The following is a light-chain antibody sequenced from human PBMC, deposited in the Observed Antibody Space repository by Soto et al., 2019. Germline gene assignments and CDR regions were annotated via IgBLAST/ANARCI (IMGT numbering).Light chain of an antibody. CDR2: DAS. V-gene: IGKV3-11*01. Sequence: EIVLTQSPATLSLSPGERATLSCRASQSINNYVAWYQQTPGQAPRLLIYDASNRATGIPARFSGTGSGTDFTLTISSLEPDDFALYFCQQQGNWPLTFGGGTKV. J-gene: IGKJ4*01. CDR1: QSINNY. CDR3: QQQGNWPLT.